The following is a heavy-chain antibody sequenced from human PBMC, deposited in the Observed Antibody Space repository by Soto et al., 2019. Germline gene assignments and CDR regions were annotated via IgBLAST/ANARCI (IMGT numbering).Heavy chain of an antibody. CDR2: IYWNDDK. Sequence: QITLKAYGPTLVKPTQTLTLTCTFSGFSLTTSGVGVGWIRQPPGKALEWLALIYWNDDKRYSPSLKNRLTITKDTSKNQVVLTMTNMDPVDTATFYCAHRRGGSGHYVRYFDNWSQGTLVTVSS. CDR1: GFSLTTSGVG. D-gene: IGHD4-17*01. V-gene: IGHV2-5*01. CDR3: AHRRGGSGHYVRYFDN. J-gene: IGHJ4*02.